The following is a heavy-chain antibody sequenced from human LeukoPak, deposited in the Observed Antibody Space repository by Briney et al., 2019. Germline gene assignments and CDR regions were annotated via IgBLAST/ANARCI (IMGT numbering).Heavy chain of an antibody. CDR3: ARSSHYDILTGYSEEDAFDI. V-gene: IGHV3-33*08. Sequence: GGSLRLSCAASGFTVSTHYMNWVRQAPGKGLEWVAVIWYDGSNKYYADSVKGRFTISRDNSKNTLYLQMNSLRVEDTAVYYCARSSHYDILTGYSEEDAFDIWGQGTMVTVSS. J-gene: IGHJ3*02. D-gene: IGHD3-9*01. CDR1: GFTVSTHY. CDR2: IWYDGSNK.